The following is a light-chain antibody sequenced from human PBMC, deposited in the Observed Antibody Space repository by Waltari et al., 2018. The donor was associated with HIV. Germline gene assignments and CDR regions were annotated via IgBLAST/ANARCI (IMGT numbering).Light chain of an antibody. CDR1: QSVNSNY. V-gene: IGKV3-20*01. CDR2: GAS. CDR3: QQYGTSPRT. J-gene: IGKJ1*01. Sequence: EIVLTQSPGTLSLSPGERATLSCRASQSVNSNYLAWYQQKPVQAPRLLIYGASSRATGIPNRFSGSGSGTDFTLTVSRLEPEDSSVYYCQQYGTSPRTFGRGTKVEI.